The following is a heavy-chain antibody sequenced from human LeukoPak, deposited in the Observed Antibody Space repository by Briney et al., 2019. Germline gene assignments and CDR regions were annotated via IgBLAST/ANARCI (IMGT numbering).Heavy chain of an antibody. CDR3: ARATGTANYYGMDV. CDR2: INPNSGGT. V-gene: IGHV1-2*02. CDR1: GYTFTGYY. Sequence: ASVKVSCKASGYTFTGYYMHWVRQAPGQGLEWMGWINPNSGGTNYAQKFQGRVTMTRDTSISTAYMELSRLRSDDTAVYYCARATGTANYYGMDVWGQGTTVTVSS. J-gene: IGHJ6*02. D-gene: IGHD2-21*02.